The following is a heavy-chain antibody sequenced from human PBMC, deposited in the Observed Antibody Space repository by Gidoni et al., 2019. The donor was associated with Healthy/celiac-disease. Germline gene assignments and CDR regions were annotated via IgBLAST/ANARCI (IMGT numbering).Heavy chain of an antibody. CDR2: IIPILGIA. V-gene: IGHV1-69*02. CDR1: GGTFSSYT. D-gene: IGHD5-12*01. CDR3: ARREGGLRSWFDP. Sequence: QVQLVQSGAEVKKPGSSVKVSCQASGGTFSSYTISWVRQAPGQGLEWMGRIIPILGIANYAQKFQGRVTITADKSTSTAYMELSSLRSEDTAVYYCARREGGLRSWFDPWGQGTLVTVSS. J-gene: IGHJ5*02.